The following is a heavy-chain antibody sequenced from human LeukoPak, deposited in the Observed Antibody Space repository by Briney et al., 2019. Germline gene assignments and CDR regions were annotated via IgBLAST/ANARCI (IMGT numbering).Heavy chain of an antibody. D-gene: IGHD6-13*01. V-gene: IGHV1-8*01. J-gene: IGHJ4*02. CDR1: GYTFTSYD. Sequence: ASVKVSCKASGYTFTSYDINWVRQATGQGLEWMGWMNPNSGNTGYAQKFQGRVTMTRNTSISTAYMELSSLRSEDTAVYYCAGGRGIAAAGDFDYWGQGTLVTVSS. CDR3: AGGRGIAAAGDFDY. CDR2: MNPNSGNT.